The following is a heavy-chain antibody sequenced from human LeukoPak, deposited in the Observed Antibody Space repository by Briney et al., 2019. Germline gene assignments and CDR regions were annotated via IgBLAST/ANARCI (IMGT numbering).Heavy chain of an antibody. J-gene: IGHJ4*02. Sequence: GRSLRLSCAASGFTFDDFAMHWVRDGPGRGLEWGSGIIWKSDAIGYADSVRGRFTISRDNAKHSLHLQMNSLRVEDTAVYYCTNRTRGGRQFHDWGQGTLVIVSS. CDR3: TNRTRGGRQFHD. V-gene: IGHV3-9*01. D-gene: IGHD1-14*01. CDR1: GFTFDDFA. CDR2: IIWKSDAI.